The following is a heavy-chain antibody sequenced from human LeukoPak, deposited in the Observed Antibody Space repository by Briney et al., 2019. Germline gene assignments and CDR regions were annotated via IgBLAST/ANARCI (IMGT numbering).Heavy chain of an antibody. V-gene: IGHV1-3*01. Sequence: ASVKVSCKASGGTFSSYAISWVRQAPGQGLEWMGWINAGNGNTKYSQKFQGRVTITRDTSASTAYMELSSLRSEDTAVYYCARKGYYYGSGRYYGMDVWGQGTTVTVSS. CDR3: ARKGYYYGSGRYYGMDV. D-gene: IGHD3-10*01. CDR1: GGTFSSYA. J-gene: IGHJ6*02. CDR2: INAGNGNT.